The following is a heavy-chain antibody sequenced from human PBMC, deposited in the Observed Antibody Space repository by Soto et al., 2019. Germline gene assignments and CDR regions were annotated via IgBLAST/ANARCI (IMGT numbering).Heavy chain of an antibody. J-gene: IGHJ4*02. CDR1: GYTFTTHT. CDR3: TRLETDY. CDR2: MNGGNGNT. V-gene: IGHV1-3*01. Sequence: QVQLVQSGAEMKRPGASVKVFCKASGYTFTTHTMHWVRQAPGQGLEWMGWMNGGNGNTKYSQKFQGRVTFTRDTFASTAYMELSSLRSEDTAVYYCTRLETDYWGQGTLVTVSS.